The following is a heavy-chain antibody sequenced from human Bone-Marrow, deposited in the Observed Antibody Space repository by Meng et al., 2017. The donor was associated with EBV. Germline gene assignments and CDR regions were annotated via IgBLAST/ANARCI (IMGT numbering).Heavy chain of an antibody. V-gene: IGHV4-30-4*01. J-gene: IGHJ4*02. CDR2: MYYNGIT. CDR1: GGSISTGYYY. CDR3: ARGSSFCSGGSCFEN. D-gene: IGHD2-15*01. Sequence: QARRQESGPGLVKPSQTLSLTCAVSGGSISTGYYYWTWIRQPPGKGLEWIGYMYYNGITYYNPSLKSRVTISGDSSKNQFSLKLTSVTAADTAVYFCARGSSFCSGGSCFENWGQGTLVTVSS.